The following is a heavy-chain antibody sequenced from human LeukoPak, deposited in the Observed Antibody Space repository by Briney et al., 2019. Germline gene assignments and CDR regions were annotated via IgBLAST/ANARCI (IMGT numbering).Heavy chain of an antibody. D-gene: IGHD2-2*01. J-gene: IGHJ4*02. CDR3: ARDPLLAHQRGYFDY. CDR1: GFTFSSFA. Sequence: SGGSLRLSCAASGFTFSSFAMLWVRQAPGKGLEWVAVISFDGSNKFYADSVKGRFTISRDNSKNTLYLQMNSLRPEDTAVYFCARDPLLAHQRGYFDYWGQGTLVTVSS. CDR2: ISFDGSNK. V-gene: IGHV3-30-3*01.